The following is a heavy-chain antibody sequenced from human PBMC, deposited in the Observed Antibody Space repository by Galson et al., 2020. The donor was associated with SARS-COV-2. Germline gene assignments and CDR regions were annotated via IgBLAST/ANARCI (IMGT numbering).Heavy chain of an antibody. CDR2: INHSGST. CDR1: GGSFSGYY. D-gene: IGHD3-16*02. V-gene: IGHV4-34*01. J-gene: IGHJ4*02. Sequence: SQTLSLTCAVYGGSFSGYYWSWIRQPPGKGLEWIGEINHSGSTNYNPSLKSRVTISVDTSKNQFSLKLSPVTAADTAVYYCARERGYVWGSYRPFYDWGQGTLFTVSS. CDR3: ARERGYVWGSYRPFYD.